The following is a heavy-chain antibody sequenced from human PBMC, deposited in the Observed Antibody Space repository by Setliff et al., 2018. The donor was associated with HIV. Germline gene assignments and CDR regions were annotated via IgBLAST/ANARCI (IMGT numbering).Heavy chain of an antibody. CDR1: GFTFSSYA. CDR2: ISDDGSTK. V-gene: IGHV3-30*04. D-gene: IGHD2-8*01. CDR3: VRDDTNGPNSLDP. J-gene: IGHJ5*02. Sequence: GGSLRLSCAASGFTFSSYAMHWVRQAPGKGPECVAVISDDGSTKHYGDSVKGRFTISRDNSKNTLYLEVSSLRAEDTAVYYCVRDDTNGPNSLDPWGQGTLVTVSS.